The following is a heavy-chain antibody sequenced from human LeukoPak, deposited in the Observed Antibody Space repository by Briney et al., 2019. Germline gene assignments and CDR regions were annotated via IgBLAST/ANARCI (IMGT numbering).Heavy chain of an antibody. CDR1: GYTFANYG. Sequence: ASVKVSCKASGYTFANYGISWVRQAPGLGLEWMGWISGYNGKTNYAQKFQGRVTMTTDTSTRIAFMELRSLRSDDTAVYYWGRQVDTSMALPDYWGQGTLVTVSS. D-gene: IGHD5-18*01. V-gene: IGHV1-18*01. CDR2: ISGYNGKT. J-gene: IGHJ4*02. CDR3: GRQVDTSMALPDY.